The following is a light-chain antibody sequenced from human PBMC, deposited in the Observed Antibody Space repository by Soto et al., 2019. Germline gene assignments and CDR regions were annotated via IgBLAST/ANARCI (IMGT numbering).Light chain of an antibody. V-gene: IGLV2-14*01. J-gene: IGLJ2*01. CDR1: SSDVGSYKY. CDR3: SSYASSTTLDVL. CDR2: EVS. Sequence: QSALTQPASVSGSPGQSITISCTGTSSDVGSYKYVSWYQHRPGTAPKLMIFEVSNRPSGVSTRFSGSKSGNTASLTIAGLQADDEGDYYCSSYASSTTLDVLFGGGTQLTVL.